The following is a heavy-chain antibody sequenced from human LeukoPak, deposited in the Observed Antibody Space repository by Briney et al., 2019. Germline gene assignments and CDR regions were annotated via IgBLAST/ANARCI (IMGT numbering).Heavy chain of an antibody. CDR2: INTNTGNP. CDR3: AREVVSGYSSSWYNPYYYYYGMDV. CDR1: GYTFTSYA. Sequence: ASVKVSCKASGYTFTSYAVNWVRQAPGQGLEWMGWINTNTGNPTYAQGFTGRFVFSLDTSVSTAYLQISSLKAEDTVVYYCAREVVSGYSSSWYNPYYYYYGMDVWGQGTTVTVSS. V-gene: IGHV7-4-1*02. D-gene: IGHD6-13*01. J-gene: IGHJ6*02.